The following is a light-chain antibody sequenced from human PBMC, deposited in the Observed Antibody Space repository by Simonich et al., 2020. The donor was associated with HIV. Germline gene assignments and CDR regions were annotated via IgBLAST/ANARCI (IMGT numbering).Light chain of an antibody. V-gene: IGLV1-47*01. J-gene: IGLJ2*01. CDR1: SSNIGSNT. CDR3: AAWDDSLSGWV. CDR2: RNN. Sequence: QSVLTQPPSASGTPGQRVTISCSGSSSNIGSNTEYWYQQLPGTAPKLLIYRNNQRPSGVPDRFSCSKSGTSASLAISGLRSEDEADYYCAAWDDSLSGWVFGGGTKLTVL.